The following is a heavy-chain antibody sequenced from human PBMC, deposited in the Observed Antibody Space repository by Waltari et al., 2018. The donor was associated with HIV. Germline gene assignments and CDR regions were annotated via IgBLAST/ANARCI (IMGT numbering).Heavy chain of an antibody. V-gene: IGHV3-66*01. D-gene: IGHD3-10*01. Sequence: VQLLLSGGCSVVAAGSRLLPSAGSGFGGGGSGSVWVRQALGRGLEWVSIIYSGGTTQHADFVKGRFNIPRENSKNTLYLKMNSLGAGDTAVYYCAREPLWRGGNRGQSPHWGQGALVTVSS. CDR3: AREPLWRGGNRGQSPH. J-gene: IGHJ4*02. CDR1: GFGGGGSG. CDR2: IYSGGTT.